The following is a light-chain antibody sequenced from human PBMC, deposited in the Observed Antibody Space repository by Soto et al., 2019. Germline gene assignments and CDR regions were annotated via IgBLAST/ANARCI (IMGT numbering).Light chain of an antibody. CDR2: EVS. V-gene: IGLV2-14*01. J-gene: IGLJ1*01. Sequence: QSALTQPASVSGSPGQSITISCTGTSSDVGGYDYVSWYQQHPGKAPKLIIYEVSNRPSRVSNRFSGSKSGHTASLTISGLQAEDEAAYYCSSYTISNTFVFGTGTKGTVL. CDR3: SSYTISNTFV. CDR1: SSDVGGYDY.